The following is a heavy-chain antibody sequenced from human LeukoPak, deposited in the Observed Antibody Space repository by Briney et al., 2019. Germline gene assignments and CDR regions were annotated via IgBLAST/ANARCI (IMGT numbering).Heavy chain of an antibody. CDR3: ARDGSEFGGVLYYFDY. D-gene: IGHD3-16*01. V-gene: IGHV3-23*01. CDR1: GFTFQNYG. J-gene: IGHJ4*02. CDR2: ISGSGGNT. Sequence: GGSLRLSCAASGFTFQNYGMSWVRQAPGKGLEWVSSISGSGGNTYYADSVKGRFTISRDKSKNSVYLQMNSLRSEDTAVYYCARDGSEFGGVLYYFDYWGQGTLVTVSS.